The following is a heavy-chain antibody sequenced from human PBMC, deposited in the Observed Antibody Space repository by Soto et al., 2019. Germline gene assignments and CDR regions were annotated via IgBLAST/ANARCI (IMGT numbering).Heavy chain of an antibody. CDR1: GVSMNSGGTY. Sequence: QVQLQESGPGLVRPSQTLSLTCTVSGVSMNSGGTYWSWIRHHPGTGLQWIGNIFYSGSAYYSPSLKRRLTMSVDTSKNQFSLRLSSVTAADTALDFCAKPNPHLRGALDVWGQGTMVTVSS. V-gene: IGHV4-31*03. CDR2: IFYSGSA. CDR3: AKPNPHLRGALDV. J-gene: IGHJ3*01. D-gene: IGHD3-10*01.